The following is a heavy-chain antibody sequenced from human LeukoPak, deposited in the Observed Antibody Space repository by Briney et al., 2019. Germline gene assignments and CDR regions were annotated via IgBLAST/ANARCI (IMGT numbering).Heavy chain of an antibody. V-gene: IGHV3-7*01. D-gene: IGHD3-10*01. CDR3: AGGRGDF. CDR1: GFTFSSYW. Sequence: GRSLRLSCAASGFTFSSYWMSWVRQAPGKGLEWVAIIKLDEIEKYYVDSVKGRFTISRDNAKGSLSLQMNSLRAEDTAVYYCAGGRGDFWGQGTLVTVSS. J-gene: IGHJ4*02. CDR2: IKLDEIEK.